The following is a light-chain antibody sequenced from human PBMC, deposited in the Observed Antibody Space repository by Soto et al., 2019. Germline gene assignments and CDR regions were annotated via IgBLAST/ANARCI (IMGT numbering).Light chain of an antibody. J-gene: IGLJ3*02. CDR2: LNSDGSH. CDR1: SGHSNYA. Sequence: QSVLTQSPSASASLGASVKLTCTLSSGHSNYAIAWHQQQPEKGPRYLMKLNSDGSHSKGDGIPDRFSGSSSGAERYLTISSLQSEDEADYYCQTWGTGTPWVFGGGTKRTVL. V-gene: IGLV4-69*01. CDR3: QTWGTGTPWV.